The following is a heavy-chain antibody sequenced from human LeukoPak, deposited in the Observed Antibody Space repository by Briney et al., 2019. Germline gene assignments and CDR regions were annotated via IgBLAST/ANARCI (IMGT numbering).Heavy chain of an antibody. V-gene: IGHV3-30*02. Sequence: GGSLRLSCAASGFTFSSYGMLWVRQAPGKGLECVAFIWYGGSNKYYADSVKGRFTISRDNSKNTLSLKMNRLRPEDAAVYYCAKAAVTTCRGAFSYPFDSWGLGTLVTVSS. D-gene: IGHD2-15*01. CDR3: AKAAVTTCRGAFSYPFDS. CDR1: GFTFSSYG. J-gene: IGHJ4*02. CDR2: IWYGGSNK.